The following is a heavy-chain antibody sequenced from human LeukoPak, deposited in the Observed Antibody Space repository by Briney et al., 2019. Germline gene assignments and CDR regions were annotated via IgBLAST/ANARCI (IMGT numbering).Heavy chain of an antibody. CDR2: IISDGSNT. V-gene: IGHV3-74*01. CDR3: VRNSYDSSGYYDY. Sequence: GGSLRLSCAASGFTFSSYWMHWVRQAPGKGLGWVSRIISDGSNTTYADSVKGRFTISRDNAKNTLYLQMSSLRAEDTAVYYCVRNSYDSSGYYDYWGQGTLVTVSS. D-gene: IGHD3-22*01. CDR1: GFTFSSYW. J-gene: IGHJ4*02.